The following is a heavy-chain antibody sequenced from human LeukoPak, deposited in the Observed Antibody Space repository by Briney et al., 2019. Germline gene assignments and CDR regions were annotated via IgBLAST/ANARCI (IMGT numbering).Heavy chain of an antibody. J-gene: IGHJ3*02. CDR1: GGSFSGYY. CDR2: INHSGST. V-gene: IGHV4-34*01. CDR3: AKHPRRADAFNI. Sequence: SETLSLTCAVYGGSFSGYYWSWVRQPPGKGLEWIGEINHSGSTNYNPSLKSRVTISVDTSKNQFSLKLSSVTAADTAVYYCAKHPRRADAFNIWGQGTMVTVSS.